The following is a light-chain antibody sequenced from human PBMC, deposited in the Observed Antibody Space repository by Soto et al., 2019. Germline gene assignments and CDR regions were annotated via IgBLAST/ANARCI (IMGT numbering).Light chain of an antibody. J-gene: IGKJ1*01. CDR2: GAS. V-gene: IGKV3-20*01. CDR1: QSVSSSY. Sequence: EIVLTQSPGTLSLSPGERATLSCRASQSVSSSYFAWYQQKPGQAPRLLIYGASSRATGIPDRFSGSGSGTDFTLTISRLEPEDLAVYYCQQYGSSPRTFGQGTKVKIK. CDR3: QQYGSSPRT.